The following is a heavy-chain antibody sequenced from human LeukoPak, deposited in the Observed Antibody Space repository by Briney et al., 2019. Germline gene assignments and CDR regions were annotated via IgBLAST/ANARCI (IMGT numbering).Heavy chain of an antibody. CDR3: ASGVLEQLVQPRRYHWFDP. J-gene: IGHJ5*02. D-gene: IGHD6-13*01. CDR1: GVSFSGYY. CDR2: INHSGST. V-gene: IGHV4-34*01. Sequence: SETLSLTCAVYGVSFSGYYWSWIRQPPGKGLEWIGEINHSGSTNYNPSFKSRVTISVDKSKNQFSLKLSSVPAADTVVYYCASGVLEQLVQPRRYHWFDPWGRGTLVTVSS.